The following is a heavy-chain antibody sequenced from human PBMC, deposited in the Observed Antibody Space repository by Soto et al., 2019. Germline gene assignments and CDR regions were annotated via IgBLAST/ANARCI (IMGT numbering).Heavy chain of an antibody. J-gene: IGHJ4*02. CDR3: ARQSRVILTGYYDY. D-gene: IGHD3-9*01. V-gene: IGHV5-51*01. CDR2: IYPGDSDT. CDR1: GYSFTNYW. Sequence: EVQLVQSGAEVKKPGESLKISCKGSGYSFTNYWIGWVRQMPGKGLEWMGIIYPGDSDTKYSPSFQGQVTISADKSITTAYLQWNSLKASDTAMYYCARQSRVILTGYYDYWGQGTLVTVSS.